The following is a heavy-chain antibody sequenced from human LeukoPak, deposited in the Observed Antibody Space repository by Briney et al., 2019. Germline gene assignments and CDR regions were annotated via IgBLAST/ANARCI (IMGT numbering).Heavy chain of an antibody. CDR3: ARGIYDYALDF. V-gene: IGHV3-23*01. CDR2: ISSSGSNT. J-gene: IGHJ4*02. CDR1: GFTFNNHA. Sequence: PGGSLRLSCAASGFTFNNHAMTWVRQAPGKGLEWVSFISSSGSNTYYAGSVKGRFIISRDNSKNTLNLQMSNLRAEDTALYYCARGIYDYALDFWGQGALVTVSS. D-gene: IGHD4/OR15-4a*01.